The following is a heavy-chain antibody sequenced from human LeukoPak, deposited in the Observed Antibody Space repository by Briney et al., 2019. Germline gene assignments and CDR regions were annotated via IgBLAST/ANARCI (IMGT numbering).Heavy chain of an antibody. CDR1: GYTFTSYD. J-gene: IGHJ6*02. Sequence: GASVKVSCKASGYTFTSYDINWVRQATGQGLEWMGWMNPNSGNTGYAQKFQGRVTMTRNTSISTAYMGLSSLRSEDTAVYYCARFSELAYYYYGMDVWGQGTTVTVSS. V-gene: IGHV1-8*02. CDR3: ARFSELAYYYYGMDV. D-gene: IGHD1-26*01. CDR2: MNPNSGNT.